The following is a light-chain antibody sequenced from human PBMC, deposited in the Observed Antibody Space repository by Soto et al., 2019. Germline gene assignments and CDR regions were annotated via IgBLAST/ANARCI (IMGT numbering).Light chain of an antibody. Sequence: DIQMTQSPSTLSASVGDRVTITCRASQSISSWLAWYQQKPGKAPKLIIYKASTLQSGVPSTFSGSGSGTEFPLAISSLQPDDSATYYCQQYNDNWTFGQGTKVEIK. CDR1: QSISSW. V-gene: IGKV1-5*03. J-gene: IGKJ1*01. CDR2: KAS. CDR3: QQYNDNWT.